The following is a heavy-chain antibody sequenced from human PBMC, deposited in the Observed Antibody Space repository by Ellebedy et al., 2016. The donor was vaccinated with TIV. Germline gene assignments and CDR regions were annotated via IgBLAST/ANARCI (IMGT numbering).Heavy chain of an antibody. Sequence: SETLSLTXAVYGGSFSGYYWSWIRQPPGKGLEWIGEINHSGSTNYNPSLKSRVTISVDTSKNQFSLKLSSVTAADTAVYYCARNYYYYYMDVWGKGTTVTVSS. J-gene: IGHJ6*03. CDR1: GGSFSGYY. V-gene: IGHV4-34*01. CDR3: ARNYYYYYMDV. CDR2: INHSGST.